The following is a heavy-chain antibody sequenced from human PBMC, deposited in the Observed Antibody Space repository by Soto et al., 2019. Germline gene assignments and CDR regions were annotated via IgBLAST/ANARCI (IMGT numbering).Heavy chain of an antibody. CDR1: GGSISSGGYY. CDR3: ARARVAVTLGSGY. J-gene: IGHJ4*02. V-gene: IGHV4-31*03. Sequence: QVQLQESGPGLVKPSQTLSLTCTVSGGSISSGGYYWSWIRQHPGKGLEWIGYIYYSGSTYYNPYRKSGVTMSVDAYKNQFSLKLSSVPAADTAVYYCARARVAVTLGSGYWGQGTLVTVSS. D-gene: IGHD6-19*01. CDR2: IYYSGST.